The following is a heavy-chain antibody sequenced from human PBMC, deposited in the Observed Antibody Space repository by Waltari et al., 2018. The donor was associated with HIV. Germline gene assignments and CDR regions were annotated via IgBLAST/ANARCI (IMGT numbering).Heavy chain of an antibody. Sequence: EVQLLESGGGLVQPGGSLRLSCAASGFTFSSYAMSWVRQAPGKGLDWVSAISGSGGSTYDADSVKGRFTISRDNSKNTLYLQMNSLRAEDTAVYYCAKDPGYDFWRGYFDYWGQGTLVTVSS. CDR2: ISGSGGST. CDR3: AKDPGYDFWRGYFDY. CDR1: GFTFSSYA. J-gene: IGHJ4*02. D-gene: IGHD3-3*01. V-gene: IGHV3-23*01.